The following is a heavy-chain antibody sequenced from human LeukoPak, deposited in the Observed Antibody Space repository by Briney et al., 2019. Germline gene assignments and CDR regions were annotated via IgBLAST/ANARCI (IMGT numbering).Heavy chain of an antibody. V-gene: IGHV3-23*01. CDR1: GFTFSSYA. D-gene: IGHD3-3*01. J-gene: IGHJ4*02. Sequence: GGSLRLSCAASGFTFSSYAMSWVRQAPGKGLEWVSAISGSGGSTYYADSVKGRFTISRDNSKNTLYLQMNSLRAEDTAVYCCAKGGAPLTIRFLEWFPFDYWGQGTLVTVSS. CDR3: AKGGAPLTIRFLEWFPFDY. CDR2: ISGSGGST.